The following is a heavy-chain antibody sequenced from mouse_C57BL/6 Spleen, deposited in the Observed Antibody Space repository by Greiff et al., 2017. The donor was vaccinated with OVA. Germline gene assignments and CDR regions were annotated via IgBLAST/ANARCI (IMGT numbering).Heavy chain of an antibody. J-gene: IGHJ1*03. CDR3: ARGDGRGPGYWYFDV. V-gene: IGHV1-81*01. D-gene: IGHD1-1*01. Sequence: VQRVESGAELARPGASVKLSCKASGYTFTSYGISWVKQRTGQGLEWIGEIYPRSGNTYYNEKFKGKATLTADKSSSTAYMELRSLTSEDSAVYFGARGDGRGPGYWYFDVWGTGTTVTVSS. CDR1: GYTFTSYG. CDR2: IYPRSGNT.